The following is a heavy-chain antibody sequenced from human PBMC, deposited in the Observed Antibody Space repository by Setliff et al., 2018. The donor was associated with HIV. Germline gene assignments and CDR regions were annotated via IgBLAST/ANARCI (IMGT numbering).Heavy chain of an antibody. J-gene: IGHJ4*02. D-gene: IGHD6-19*01. V-gene: IGHV4-61*02. Sequence: PSETLSLTCIVSGGSISSGSYYWSWIRQPAGKGLEWIGRIYTSGRTNHNPSLKSRVTISVDTSKNQFYLKLSSVTAADTAVYYCASSGWLPYFDYWGQGTLVTVSS. CDR3: ASSGWLPYFDY. CDR1: GGSISSGSYY. CDR2: IYTSGRT.